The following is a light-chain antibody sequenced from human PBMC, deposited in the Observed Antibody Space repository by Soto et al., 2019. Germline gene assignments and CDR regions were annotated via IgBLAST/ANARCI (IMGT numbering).Light chain of an antibody. V-gene: IGKV1-17*03. CDR1: QDISNR. Sequence: DIQVTQSPSAMSAAVGDRVTITCRTSQDISNRLGWFQQRPGKAPKRLISSASTLETGVPSRFSGTGSGTEFTLTISSLQPEDFATYYCQQHADYPREVGQGTKVDSK. CDR3: QQHADYPRE. J-gene: IGKJ1*01. CDR2: SAS.